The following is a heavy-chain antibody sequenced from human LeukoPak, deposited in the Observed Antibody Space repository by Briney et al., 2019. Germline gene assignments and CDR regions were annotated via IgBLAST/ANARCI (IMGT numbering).Heavy chain of an antibody. CDR3: ARGRRVVPAAISSTDNWFDP. CDR2: ISAYNGNT. CDR1: GYTFTSYG. V-gene: IGHV1-18*01. Sequence: ASVKVSCKASGYTFTSYGISWVRQAPGQGLEWMGWISAYNGNTNYAQKLQGRVTMTTDTSTSTAYMELRSLRSDDTAVYYCARGRRVVPAAISSTDNWFDPWGQGTLDTVSS. J-gene: IGHJ5*02. D-gene: IGHD2-2*02.